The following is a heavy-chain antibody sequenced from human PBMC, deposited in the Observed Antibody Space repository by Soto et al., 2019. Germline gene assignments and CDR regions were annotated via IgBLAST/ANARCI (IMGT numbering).Heavy chain of an antibody. CDR3: VRYCSTTKCPFDY. Sequence: SETLSLTCTVSGGSISSGGSYWGWIRQPPGKGLEWIGYIYYSGNTYFNPSLKSRVTLSVDTSKNQFSLNLSSVTAADTAVYYCVRYCSTTKCPFDYWGQGTLVTAPQ. CDR2: IYYSGNT. V-gene: IGHV4-30-4*01. D-gene: IGHD2-2*01. CDR1: GGSISSGGSY. J-gene: IGHJ4*02.